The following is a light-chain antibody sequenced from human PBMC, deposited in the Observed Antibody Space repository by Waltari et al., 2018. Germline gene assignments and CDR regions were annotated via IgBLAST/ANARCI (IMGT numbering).Light chain of an antibody. V-gene: IGKV3-15*01. CDR1: QSVSSN. CDR2: EAS. Sequence: EIVMTQSPATLSVSPGERATLSCRASQSVSSNLAWYQQKPGQAPRPLIYEASIRANGIPARFSGSGSGTEFTLTISSMQSEDFAVYYCQQYYNWPPYTFGQGTKLEIK. J-gene: IGKJ2*01. CDR3: QQYYNWPPYT.